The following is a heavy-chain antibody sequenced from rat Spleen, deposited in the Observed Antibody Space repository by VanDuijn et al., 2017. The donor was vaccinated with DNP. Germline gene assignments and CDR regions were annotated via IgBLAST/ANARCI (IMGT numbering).Heavy chain of an antibody. J-gene: IGHJ1*01. V-gene: IGHV5-20*01. CDR1: GFTFSHYY. Sequence: EVQLVESGGGLVQPGWSLKLSCAASGFTFSHYYMAWVRQAPTKGLDWVATISNTGDSTYYRDSVKGRFTISRDDAKSSLYLQMNSLRSEDTATYYCARGSTSIYWYFDFWGPGTMVTVSS. CDR2: ISNTGDST. CDR3: ARGSTSIYWYFDF. D-gene: IGHD3-1*01.